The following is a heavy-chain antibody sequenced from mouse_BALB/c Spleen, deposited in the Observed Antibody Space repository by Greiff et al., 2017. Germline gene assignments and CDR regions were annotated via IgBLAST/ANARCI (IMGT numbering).Heavy chain of an antibody. CDR3: ARWYYGGAPMDY. Sequence: EVKLMESGGGLVKPGGSLQLSCAASGFTFSSYAMSWVRQTPEKRLEWVAYISSGGSTYYPDSVKGRFTISRDNARNILYLQMSILRTEDTAMYYCARWYYGGAPMDYWGQGTSVTVAS. CDR1: GFTFSSYA. J-gene: IGHJ4*01. CDR2: ISSGGST. V-gene: IGHV5-6-5*01. D-gene: IGHD1-1*01.